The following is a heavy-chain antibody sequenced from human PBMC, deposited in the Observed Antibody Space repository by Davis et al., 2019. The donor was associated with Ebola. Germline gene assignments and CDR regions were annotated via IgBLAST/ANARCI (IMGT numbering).Heavy chain of an antibody. CDR3: ARAVGGFSYGMDV. CDR2: IYYSGST. J-gene: IGHJ6*02. D-gene: IGHD2-15*01. V-gene: IGHV4-59*01. CDR1: GGSISSYY. Sequence: MPSETLSLTCTVSGGSISSYYWSWIRQPPGKGLEWIGYIYYSGSTNYNPSLKSRVTISVDTSKNQFSLKLSSVTAADTAVYYCARAVGGFSYGMDVWGQGTTVTVSS.